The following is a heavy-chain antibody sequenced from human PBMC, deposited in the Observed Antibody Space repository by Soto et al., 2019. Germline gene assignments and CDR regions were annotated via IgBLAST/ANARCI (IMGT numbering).Heavy chain of an antibody. J-gene: IGHJ3*02. CDR1: GYSFNIYW. CDR3: ARQGLGIVVVVAAWQVYDAFDI. Sequence: GESLKISCKASGYSFNIYWIGWVRQLPGKGLEWMGVVYPDDSDTRYSPSFQGQVTISADKSISTAYLQWSSLKASDTAMYYCARQGLGIVVVVAAWQVYDAFDIWGQGTMVTVSS. D-gene: IGHD2-15*01. CDR2: VYPDDSDT. V-gene: IGHV5-51*01.